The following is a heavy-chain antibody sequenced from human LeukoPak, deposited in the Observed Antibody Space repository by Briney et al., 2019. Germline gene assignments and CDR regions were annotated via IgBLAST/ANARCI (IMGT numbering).Heavy chain of an antibody. CDR1: GFTFSSYS. CDR3: ARDPWSIAARPPFDY. V-gene: IGHV3-21*01. J-gene: IGHJ4*02. Sequence: PGGSLRLSCAASGFTFSSYSMTWVRQAPGKGLEWVSSISSSSSYIYYADSVKGRFTISRDNAKNSLYLQMNSLRAEDTAVYYCARDPWSIAARPPFDYWGQGTLVTVSS. D-gene: IGHD6-6*01. CDR2: ISSSSSYI.